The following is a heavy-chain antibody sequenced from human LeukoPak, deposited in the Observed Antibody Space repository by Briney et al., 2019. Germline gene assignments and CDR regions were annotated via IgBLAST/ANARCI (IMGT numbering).Heavy chain of an antibody. V-gene: IGHV4-38-2*02. D-gene: IGHD6-13*01. CDR1: GYSLSSGYY. CDR2: IYHSGST. J-gene: IGHJ4*02. Sequence: SETLSLTCTVSGYSLSSGYYWGWIRQPPGKGLEWIGSIYHSGSTYYNPSLKSRVTISVDTSKNQFSLKLSSVTAADTAVYYCARRTWYSSSWTFDYWGQGTLVTVSS. CDR3: ARRTWYSSSWTFDY.